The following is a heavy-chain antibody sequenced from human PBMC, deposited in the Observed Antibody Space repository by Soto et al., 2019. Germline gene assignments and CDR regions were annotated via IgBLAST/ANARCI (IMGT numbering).Heavy chain of an antibody. CDR3: ARGAPPFDD. CDR2: SRNKVIGYTT. J-gene: IGHJ4*02. Sequence: EVQLVQSGGGLVQPGGSLRLSCAASGLTLSDHYMDWVRQTPGKGLEWIGRSRNKVIGYTTEYAAAVKGRFTISRDDSKNSLYIRMNSLSTADTAVYYCARGAPPFDDWGQGTLVTVSS. CDR1: GLTLSDHY. V-gene: IGHV3-72*01.